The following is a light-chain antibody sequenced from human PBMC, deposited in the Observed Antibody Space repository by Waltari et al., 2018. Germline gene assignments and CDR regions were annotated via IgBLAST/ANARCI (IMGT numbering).Light chain of an antibody. CDR1: QGILDGSNNRNS. CDR3: QQYYRVPLT. CDR2: WAS. J-gene: IGKJ4*01. V-gene: IGKV4-1*01. Sequence: DIVMTQSPDSLAVSLGERATINCKSSQGILDGSNNRNSLAWYQQKQGQSPNRLPYWASTRESGVPDRFRGSGSGTDFSLTISSLQAEDVAVYYCQQYYRVPLTFGGGTKIEIK.